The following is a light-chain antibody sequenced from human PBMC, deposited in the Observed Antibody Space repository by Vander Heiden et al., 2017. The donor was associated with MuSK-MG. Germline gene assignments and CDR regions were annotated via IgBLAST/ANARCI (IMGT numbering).Light chain of an antibody. CDR1: SGHSSYA. J-gene: IGLJ2*01. V-gene: IGLV4-69*01. CDR2: LNSDGSH. Sequence: QLVLTQSPSASASLGASVKLTCTLSSGHSSYAIAWHQQQPEKGPRYLMKLNSDGSHSKGDGIPDRFSGSSSGAERYFTISSLQSEDEADYYCQTWGTGIHVVFGGGTKLTVL. CDR3: QTWGTGIHVV.